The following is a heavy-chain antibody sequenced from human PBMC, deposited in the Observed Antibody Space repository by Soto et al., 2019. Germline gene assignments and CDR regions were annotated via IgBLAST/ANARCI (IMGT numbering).Heavy chain of an antibody. D-gene: IGHD6-25*01. CDR3: ARFTRGSSGDY. CDR1: GFTFNTYW. CDR2: IKEDGSDK. V-gene: IGHV3-7*01. J-gene: IGHJ4*02. Sequence: PGWSLRLSCVASGFTFNTYWMSWVRQAPGKGLEWVANIKEDGSDKYYVDSVKGRFTISRDNAKNLLYLQMNSLGAGDTAMYYCARFTRGSSGDYWGQGTRVTVP.